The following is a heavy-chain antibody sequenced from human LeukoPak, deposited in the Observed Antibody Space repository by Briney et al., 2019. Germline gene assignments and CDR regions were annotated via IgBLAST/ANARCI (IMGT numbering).Heavy chain of an antibody. D-gene: IGHD1-7*01. Sequence: GGSLRLSCAASGFTFSSYEMNWVRQAPGKGLEWVSYISSSGSTIYYADSVKGRFTISRDNAKNSLYLQMNSLRAEDTAVYYCARGPQGTRRKVPRYYFEYWGQGTLVTVSS. J-gene: IGHJ4*02. CDR2: ISSSGSTI. V-gene: IGHV3-48*03. CDR1: GFTFSSYE. CDR3: ARGPQGTRRKVPRYYFEY.